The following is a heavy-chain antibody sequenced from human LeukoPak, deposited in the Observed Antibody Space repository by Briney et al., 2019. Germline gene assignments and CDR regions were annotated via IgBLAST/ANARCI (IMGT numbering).Heavy chain of an antibody. CDR2: ISSSGSII. V-gene: IGHV3-48*03. Sequence: GSLRLSFSASGFTFRSFEMNWVRQAPGKGLEWVSFISSSGSIIYYADSVRGRFTISRDNAKNSLYLQMNSLRAEDTAVYYCARAQVGYNWFDPWGQGTLVTVSS. J-gene: IGHJ5*02. CDR1: GFTFRSFE. D-gene: IGHD1-26*01. CDR3: ARAQVGYNWFDP.